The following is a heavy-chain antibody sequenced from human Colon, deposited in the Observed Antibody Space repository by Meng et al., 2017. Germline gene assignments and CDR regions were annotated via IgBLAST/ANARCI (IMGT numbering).Heavy chain of an antibody. V-gene: IGHV4-34*01. CDR2: INHSGST. D-gene: IGHD3-22*01. CDR3: ARVRITMIVVVKTKGPYYFDY. CDR1: GGSFSGYY. Sequence: QVQLQQWGAGLLKPSETLSLTCAVHGGSFSGYYWSWIRQPPGKGLEWIGEINHSGSTNYNPSLKSRVTISVDTSKNQFSLKLSSVTAADTAVYYCARVRITMIVVVKTKGPYYFDYWGQGTLVTVSS. J-gene: IGHJ4*02.